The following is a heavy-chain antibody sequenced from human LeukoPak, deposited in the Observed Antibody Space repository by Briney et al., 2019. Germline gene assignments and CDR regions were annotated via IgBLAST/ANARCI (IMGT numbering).Heavy chain of an antibody. V-gene: IGHV3-7*01. Sequence: PGGSLRLSCAASGFTFSSYRMSWVRQAPGKGLEWVANIEKDGSDKYYVDSVKGRFTISRDNAKDSVYLQMDSLRAEDSAVYYCARSLWPEDYWGQGTLVTVSS. CDR1: GFTFSSYR. D-gene: IGHD2-21*01. CDR2: IEKDGSDK. CDR3: ARSLWPEDY. J-gene: IGHJ4*02.